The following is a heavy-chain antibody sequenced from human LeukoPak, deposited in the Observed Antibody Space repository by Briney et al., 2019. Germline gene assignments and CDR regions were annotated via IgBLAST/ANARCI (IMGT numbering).Heavy chain of an antibody. V-gene: IGHV5-51*01. J-gene: IGHJ4*02. Sequence: GESLKISCKGSGYTFTNYWIGWVRQMPGKGLEWMGIIYLGDSETRYSPSFQGQVTISADKSSSTVYLQWSSLKASDTAMYYCARHHRYSSGGHYFDYWGQGTLVTVSS. D-gene: IGHD6-19*01. CDR1: GYTFTNYW. CDR2: IYLGDSET. CDR3: ARHHRYSSGGHYFDY.